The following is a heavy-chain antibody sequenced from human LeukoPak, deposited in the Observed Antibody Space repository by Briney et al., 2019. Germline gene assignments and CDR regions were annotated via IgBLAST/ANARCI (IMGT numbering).Heavy chain of an antibody. Sequence: GASVKVSCKASGYTFTSYGISWVRQAPGQGLEWMGWISAYNGNTNYAQKLQGRVTITADESTSTAYMELSSLRSEDTAVYYCARGPPHYYGSGSYKNYADYYYYYMDVWGKGTTVTISS. CDR2: ISAYNGNT. D-gene: IGHD3-10*01. CDR3: ARGPPHYYGSGSYKNYADYYYYYMDV. CDR1: GYTFTSYG. V-gene: IGHV1-18*01. J-gene: IGHJ6*03.